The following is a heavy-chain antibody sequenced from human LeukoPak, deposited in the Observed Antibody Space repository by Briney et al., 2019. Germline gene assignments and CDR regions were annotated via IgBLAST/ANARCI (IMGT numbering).Heavy chain of an antibody. CDR3: ARDHPHGGSWPNLDY. J-gene: IGHJ4*02. D-gene: IGHD6-13*01. CDR1: GGSISSGDYY. Sequence: SETLSLTCTVSGGSISSGDYYWSWVRQPPGKGLEWIGYIYYSGSTNYNPSLKSRVTISVDTSKNQFSLKLSSVTAADTAVYYCARDHPHGGSWPNLDYWGQGTLVTVSS. CDR2: IYYSGST. V-gene: IGHV4-61*08.